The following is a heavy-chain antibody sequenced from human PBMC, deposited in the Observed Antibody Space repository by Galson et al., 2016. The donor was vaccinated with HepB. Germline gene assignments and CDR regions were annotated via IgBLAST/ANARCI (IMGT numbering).Heavy chain of an antibody. CDR3: CTKPSLDATACAS. CDR2: IRTKANSYAT. CDR1: GFTFRTSA. J-gene: IGHJ5*02. V-gene: IGHV3-73*01. D-gene: IGHD2-8*01. Sequence: SLRLSCAGSGFTFRTSAIHWVRQASGKGLEWVAYIRTKANSYATVFPASVKGRFSVSRDDSNNMAYLEMTRLKTEDTAIYYCCTKPSLDATACASWGLGTLVAVSS.